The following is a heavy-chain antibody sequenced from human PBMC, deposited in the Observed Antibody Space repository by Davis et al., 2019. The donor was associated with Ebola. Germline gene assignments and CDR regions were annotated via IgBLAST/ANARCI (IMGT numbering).Heavy chain of an antibody. CDR3: AGGRYFDFRTPGDLYYVYGLGV. CDR2: IYYTGNS. J-gene: IGHJ6*02. Sequence: SETLSLTCTVSHGSMSSYYWSWIRQPPGKGLEWVGHIYYTGNSNQYPSLKSRVTTFVDTSTNQFSLQLSSVTAADTAVYYCAGGRYFDFRTPGDLYYVYGLGVWGQGTTVTVSS. CDR1: HGSMSSYY. D-gene: IGHD3-3*01. V-gene: IGHV4-59*01.